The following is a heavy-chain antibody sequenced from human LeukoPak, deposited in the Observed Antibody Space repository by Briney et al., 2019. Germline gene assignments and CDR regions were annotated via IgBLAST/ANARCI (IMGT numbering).Heavy chain of an antibody. CDR1: GYTFTSYG. CDR3: ARIDRYSGYDESTYYFDY. Sequence: ASVKVSCKASGYTFTSYGISWVRQAPGQGLEWMGWTSAYNGNTNYAQKLQGRVTITADKSTSTAYMELSSLRSEDTAVYYCARIDRYSGYDESTYYFDYWGQGTLVTVSS. CDR2: TSAYNGNT. V-gene: IGHV1-18*01. D-gene: IGHD5-12*01. J-gene: IGHJ4*02.